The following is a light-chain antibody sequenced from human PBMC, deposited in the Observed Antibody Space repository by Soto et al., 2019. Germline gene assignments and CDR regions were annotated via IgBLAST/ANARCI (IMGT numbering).Light chain of an antibody. Sequence: EIVLTQSPGTLSLSPGERATLSCRASQSVSSSYLAWYQQKPVQAPRLLIYGASSRATGIPDRFSGSGSGTDFTLTISRLEPEDFSVYYCQQYGSSPWITFGQGTRLEIK. CDR1: QSVSSSY. CDR3: QQYGSSPWIT. V-gene: IGKV3-20*01. CDR2: GAS. J-gene: IGKJ5*01.